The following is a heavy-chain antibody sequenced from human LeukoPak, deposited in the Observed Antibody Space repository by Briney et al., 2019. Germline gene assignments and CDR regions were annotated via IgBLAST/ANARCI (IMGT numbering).Heavy chain of an antibody. CDR3: ARDRWDIVLVPAAREIDY. V-gene: IGHV3-21*01. J-gene: IGHJ4*02. CDR2: ISSSSSYI. D-gene: IGHD2-2*01. Sequence: MTGGSLRLSCAASGFTFSSYNMNWVRQAPGKGLEWVSSISSSSSYIYYANSVKGRFTISKDNAKNSLYLQMNSLRAEDTAVYYCARDRWDIVLVPAAREIDYWGQGTLVIVSS. CDR1: GFTFSSYN.